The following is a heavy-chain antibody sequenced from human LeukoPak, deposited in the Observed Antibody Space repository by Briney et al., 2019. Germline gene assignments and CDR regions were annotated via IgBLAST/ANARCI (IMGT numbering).Heavy chain of an antibody. CDR2: IYYSGST. D-gene: IGHD6-6*01. CDR3: ARQFVSYFYYYLDV. J-gene: IGHJ6*03. CDR1: GGSISSGDYY. V-gene: IGHV4-30-4*08. Sequence: SQTLSLTCTVSGGSISSGDYYWSWIRQPPGKGLEWIGYIYYSGSTYYNPSLKSRVTISVDTSKNQFSLKLSSVTAADTAVYYCARQFVSYFYYYLDVWGTGTTVTVSS.